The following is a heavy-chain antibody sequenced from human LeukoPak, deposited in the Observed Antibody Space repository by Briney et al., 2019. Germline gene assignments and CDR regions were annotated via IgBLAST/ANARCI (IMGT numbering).Heavy chain of an antibody. V-gene: IGHV3-23*01. J-gene: IGHJ6*03. CDR2: ISGSGGST. CDR3: AKDRYCSGGSCYSYYYYYMDV. Sequence: GGSLRLSCAASGFTFSSYSMNWVRQAPGKGLEWVSAISGSGGSTYYADSVKGRFTISRDNSKNTLYLQMNSLRAEDTAVYYCAKDRYCSGGSCYSYYYYYMDVWGKGTTVTVSS. CDR1: GFTFSSYS. D-gene: IGHD2-15*01.